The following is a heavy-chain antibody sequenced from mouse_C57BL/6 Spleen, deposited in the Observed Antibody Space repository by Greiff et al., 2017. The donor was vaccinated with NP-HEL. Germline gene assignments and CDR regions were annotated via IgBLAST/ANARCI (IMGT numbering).Heavy chain of an antibody. CDR2: IYPGSGST. V-gene: IGHV1-55*01. CDR3: ARYGSSYVDAMDY. D-gene: IGHD1-1*01. J-gene: IGHJ4*01. CDR1: GYTFTSYW. Sequence: QVQLQQPGAELVKPGASVKMSCKASGYTFTSYWITWVKQRPGQGLEWIGDIYPGSGSTNYNEKFKSKATLTVDTSSSTAYMQLSSLTSEDSAVYYCARYGSSYVDAMDYWGQGTSVTVSS.